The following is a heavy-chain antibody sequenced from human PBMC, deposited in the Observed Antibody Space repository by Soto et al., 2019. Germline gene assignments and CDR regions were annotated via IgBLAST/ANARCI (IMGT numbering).Heavy chain of an antibody. CDR3: ARGRYGDY. D-gene: IGHD1-1*01. Sequence: QVHLVQSGAEVKKPGASVKVSCKGSGYGFTTYGITWVRQAPGQGLEWMAWISAHNGNTNYAQKLQGRVTVTRDTSTSTASMELRSLSSDDTAVYYCARGRYGDYWGQGALVTVSS. V-gene: IGHV1-18*01. J-gene: IGHJ4*02. CDR2: ISAHNGNT. CDR1: GYGFTTYG.